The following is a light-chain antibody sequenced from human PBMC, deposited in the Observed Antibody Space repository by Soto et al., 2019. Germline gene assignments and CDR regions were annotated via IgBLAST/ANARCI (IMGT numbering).Light chain of an antibody. Sequence: QSVLTQPPSASGTPGQRVTISCSGSSSNIGRNTVNWYQHLPGAAPKLLIYMNTQRPSGVPDRFSGSKSGTSASLAISGLQSEDEAYYYCAAWDDSLNGHVLFGGGTKVTVL. J-gene: IGLJ2*01. V-gene: IGLV1-44*01. CDR1: SSNIGRNT. CDR3: AAWDDSLNGHVL. CDR2: MNT.